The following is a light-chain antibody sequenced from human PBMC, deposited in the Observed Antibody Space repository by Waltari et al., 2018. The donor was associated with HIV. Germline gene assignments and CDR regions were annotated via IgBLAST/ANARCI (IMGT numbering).Light chain of an antibody. Sequence: CRASQSVSSSYLAWYQQKPGQAPRLLIYGASSRATGIPDRFSGSGSGTDFTLTISRLEPEDFAVYYCQQYGSSLLTFGGGTKVEIK. J-gene: IGKJ4*01. CDR2: GAS. CDR3: QQYGSSLLT. V-gene: IGKV3-20*01. CDR1: QSVSSSY.